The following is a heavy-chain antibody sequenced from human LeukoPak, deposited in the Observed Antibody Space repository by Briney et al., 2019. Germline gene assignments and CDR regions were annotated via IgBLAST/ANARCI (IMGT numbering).Heavy chain of an antibody. Sequence: GGSLRLSCAASGFTFSSYAMSWVRQAPGKGLEWVSAISSSGDDTLYADSVKGRFTISRDNFKNTLYLQMNSLRAEDTAVYYCAKGQTWASVYFDSWGQGTLVTVSS. CDR3: AKGQTWASVYFDS. CDR2: ISSSGDDT. D-gene: IGHD7-27*01. CDR1: GFTFSSYA. V-gene: IGHV3-23*01. J-gene: IGHJ4*02.